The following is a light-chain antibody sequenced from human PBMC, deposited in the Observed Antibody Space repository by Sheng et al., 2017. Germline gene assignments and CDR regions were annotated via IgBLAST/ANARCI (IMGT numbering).Light chain of an antibody. J-gene: IGLJ3*02. CDR1: SSDIGNND. Sequence: QSVLTQPPSVSAAPGQKVTITCSGSSSDIGNNDVSWYQHVPGTAPKALIYENEKRLSGIPDRFSGSKSGTSATLGITGLQTGDEANYYCGTWDYRLSAWVFGGGTKLTVL. V-gene: IGLV1-51*02. CDR2: ENE. CDR3: GTWDYRLSAWV.